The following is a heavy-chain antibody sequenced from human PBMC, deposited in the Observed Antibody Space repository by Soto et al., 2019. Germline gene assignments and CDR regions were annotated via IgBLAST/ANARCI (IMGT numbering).Heavy chain of an antibody. CDR3: ARGLLYATTYFDY. J-gene: IGHJ4*02. CDR2: IIPVVGTT. V-gene: IGHV1-69*06. D-gene: IGHD2-8*01. Sequence: QVQLVQSGAEVKKPWSSVKVSCKASGDTFTTNSLNWVRQAPGQGLEWMGGIIPVVGTTKYAQKYQDRVTITGDKSTNTAYMELSSLRSDDTAVYYCARGLLYATTYFDYWGQGTPVTVSS. CDR1: GDTFTTNS.